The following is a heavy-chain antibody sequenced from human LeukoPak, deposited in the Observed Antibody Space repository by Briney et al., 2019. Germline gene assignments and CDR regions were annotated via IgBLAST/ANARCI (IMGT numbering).Heavy chain of an antibody. CDR1: GFTFSSYS. V-gene: IGHV3-48*04. Sequence: LAGGSLRLSCAASGFTFSSYSMNWVRQAPGKGLEWVSYISSSGSTIYYADSVKGRFTISRDNAKNSLYLQMNSLRAKDTAVYYCAELGITMIGGVWGKGTTVTISS. CDR2: ISSSGSTI. J-gene: IGHJ6*04. CDR3: AELGITMIGGV. D-gene: IGHD3-10*02.